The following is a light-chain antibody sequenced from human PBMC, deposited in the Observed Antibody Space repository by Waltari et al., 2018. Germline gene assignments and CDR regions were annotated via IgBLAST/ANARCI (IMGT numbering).Light chain of an antibody. CDR3: QQYDGSILT. CDR2: GAS. J-gene: IGKJ4*01. CDR1: QTITNNF. V-gene: IGKV3-20*01. Sequence: IVLTQSLDTLSLSPGHRATLSCRASQTITNNFLVWYQQKPGQAPRLLIHGASSRATGFPDRCSGSVSGTDFTLTISRLEPEDVAVYYCQQYDGSILTFGGGTKVE.